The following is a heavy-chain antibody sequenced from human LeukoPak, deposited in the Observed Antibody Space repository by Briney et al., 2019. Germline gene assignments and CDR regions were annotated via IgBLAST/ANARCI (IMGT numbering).Heavy chain of an antibody. V-gene: IGHV1-46*01. CDR1: GYTFTSYY. CDR3: ATDRNGFDP. CDR2: INPSGGST. Sequence: ASVKVPCKASGYTFTSYYMHRVRQAPGQGLEWMGIINPSGGSTSYAQKSQGRVTMTRDMSTSTVYMELSSLRSENTAVYYCATDRNGFDPWGQGTLVTVSS. J-gene: IGHJ5*02.